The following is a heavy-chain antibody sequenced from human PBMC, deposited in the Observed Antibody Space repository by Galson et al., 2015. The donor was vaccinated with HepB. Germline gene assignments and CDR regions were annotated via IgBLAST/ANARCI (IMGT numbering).Heavy chain of an antibody. CDR3: ARIGGGYTYGFDPRSGAIDY. V-gene: IGHV4-39*07. CDR1: RGTINSNSYS. Sequence: SETLSLTCTVSRGTINSNSYSWAWIRQPPGKGLEWIGSMFYSGYTYYNPSLKSRITISMDTSKNQFSLKLNSVTAGDTAVYFCARIGGGYTYGFDPRSGAIDYWGQGTLVTVSS. CDR2: MFYSGYT. D-gene: IGHD5-18*01. J-gene: IGHJ4*02.